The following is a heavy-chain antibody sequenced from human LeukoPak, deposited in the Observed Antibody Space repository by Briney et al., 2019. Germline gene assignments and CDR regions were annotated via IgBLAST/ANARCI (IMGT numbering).Heavy chain of an antibody. CDR3: ARHLQWLIRLDY. Sequence: SETLSLTCTVSGGSLSSSSNYWGWIRQPPGKGLEWIGCIYYGGSTYSNPSLKSRVTISVDTSKNHFSLKLSSVTAADTAVYYCARHLQWLIRLDYWGQGTLVTVSS. V-gene: IGHV4-39*01. CDR1: GGSLSSSSNY. D-gene: IGHD6-19*01. CDR2: IYYGGST. J-gene: IGHJ4*02.